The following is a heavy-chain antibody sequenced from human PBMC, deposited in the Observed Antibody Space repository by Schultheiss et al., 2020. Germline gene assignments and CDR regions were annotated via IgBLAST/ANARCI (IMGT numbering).Heavy chain of an antibody. CDR1: GFTFSSYG. Sequence: GGSLRLSCAASGFTFSSYGMHWVRQAPGKGLEWVANIKQDGSEKYYVDSVKGRFTISRDNAKNSLYLQMNSLRADDTAVYYCAKDSGALNAFDVWGQGTLVTVSS. V-gene: IGHV3-7*03. CDR3: AKDSGALNAFDV. D-gene: IGHD2-15*01. J-gene: IGHJ3*01. CDR2: IKQDGSEK.